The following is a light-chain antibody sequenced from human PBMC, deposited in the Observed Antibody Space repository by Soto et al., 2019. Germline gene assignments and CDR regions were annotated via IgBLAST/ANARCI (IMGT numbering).Light chain of an antibody. CDR1: QSISSG. V-gene: IGKV1-5*01. CDR3: QHYSTVWS. Sequence: DIPMTQSPSTLSASVGDIVTITCRASQSISSGLAWYQQKPGKAPKLLIYDASTLESGVPSRFSGSGSGTEFTLTISSLQPDDFATYCCQHYSTVWSFGQGTKVDIK. CDR2: DAS. J-gene: IGKJ1*01.